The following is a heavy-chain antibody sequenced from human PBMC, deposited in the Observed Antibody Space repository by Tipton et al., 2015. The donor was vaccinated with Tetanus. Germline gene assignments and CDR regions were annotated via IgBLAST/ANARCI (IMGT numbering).Heavy chain of an antibody. CDR3: AILPKHWLAPRGAP. Sequence: TLSLTCTVSGASISNDDYYWSWIRQSPGKGLEWIGEINQRGTSYNPSLKSRATISVDTSKTQVFLNLTSVTAADTAVYYCAILPKHWLAPRGAPWGQGNLVTVSS. J-gene: IGHJ5*02. V-gene: IGHV4-30-4*01. CDR2: INQRGT. CDR1: GASISNDDYY. D-gene: IGHD6-19*01.